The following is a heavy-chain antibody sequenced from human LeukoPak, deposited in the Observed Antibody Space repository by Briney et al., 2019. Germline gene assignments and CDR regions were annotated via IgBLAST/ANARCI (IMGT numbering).Heavy chain of an antibody. Sequence: GGSLRLSCAASGFTFSNAWMNWVRQAPGKGLEWVGRIKSKTDGGTTDYAAPVKARFTISRDDSKNMLYLQMNSLKTEDTAVYYCAKDMASEVVPAALTPFDYWGQGTLVTVSS. CDR1: GFTFSNAW. CDR2: IKSKTDGGTT. D-gene: IGHD2-2*01. CDR3: AKDMASEVVPAALTPFDY. J-gene: IGHJ4*02. V-gene: IGHV3-15*07.